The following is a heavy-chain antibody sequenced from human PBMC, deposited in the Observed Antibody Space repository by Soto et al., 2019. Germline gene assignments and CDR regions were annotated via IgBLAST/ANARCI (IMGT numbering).Heavy chain of an antibody. CDR3: ARDQAAGGTISRYFQD. CDR2: ISGGGSTT. CDR1: GFTFSSYA. J-gene: IGHJ1*01. V-gene: IGHV3-23*01. D-gene: IGHD6-13*01. Sequence: EVQLLESGGGLVQPEGSLRLSCEASGFTFSSYAMSWVRQAPGKGLEWVSGISGGGSTTYYADSVKVRFIISRDKSKNTLYLQVNSLRAEDTAVYYCARDQAAGGTISRYFQDWGQGTLVTVSS.